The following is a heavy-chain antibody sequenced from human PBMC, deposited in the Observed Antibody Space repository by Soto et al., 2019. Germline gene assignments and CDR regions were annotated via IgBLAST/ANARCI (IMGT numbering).Heavy chain of an antibody. Sequence: QVQLVESGGGVVQPGRSLRLSCAASGFPFSSYGMHWVREASGKGLGWVAVISYDGSNKYYADSVKGRFTISRDNSASTLYLHMHSLRPEDTALYYCGVGQYYFAYRGQGTLVTV. J-gene: IGHJ4*02. CDR2: ISYDGSNK. CDR1: GFPFSSYG. CDR3: GVGQYYFAY. V-gene: IGHV3-30*03. D-gene: IGHD1-26*01.